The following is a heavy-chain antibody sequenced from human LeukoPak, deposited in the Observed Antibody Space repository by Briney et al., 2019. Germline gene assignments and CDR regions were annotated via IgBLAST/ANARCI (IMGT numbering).Heavy chain of an antibody. V-gene: IGHV1-69*04. D-gene: IGHD4-23*01. CDR1: GGTFSSYA. CDR2: IIPILGIA. Sequence: SVKVSCKASGGTFSSYAISWVRQAPGQGLEWMGRIIPILGIANYAQKFQGRVTITADKSTSTAYMELSSQRSEDTAVYYCARDDGFDYGGNSIPLDYWGQGTLVTVSS. CDR3: ARDDGFDYGGNSIPLDY. J-gene: IGHJ4*02.